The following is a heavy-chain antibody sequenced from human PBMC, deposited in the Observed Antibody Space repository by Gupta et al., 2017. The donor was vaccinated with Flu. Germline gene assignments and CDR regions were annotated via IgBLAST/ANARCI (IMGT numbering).Heavy chain of an antibody. J-gene: IGHJ4*02. Sequence: QVQLQQWGAGLLKPSETLSLTCAVYGGSFSGYYWSWIRQPPGKGLEWIGEINHSGSTNYNPSLKSRVTISVDTSKNQFSLKLSSVTAADTAVYYCARASPDRYCTNGVCSTYSLKKYYFDYWGQGTLVTVSS. CDR1: GGSFSGYY. D-gene: IGHD2-8*01. CDR2: INHSGST. V-gene: IGHV4-34*01. CDR3: ARASPDRYCTNGVCSTYSLKKYYFDY.